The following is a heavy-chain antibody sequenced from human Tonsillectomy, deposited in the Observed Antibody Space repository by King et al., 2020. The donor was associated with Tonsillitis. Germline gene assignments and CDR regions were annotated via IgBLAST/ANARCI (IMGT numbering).Heavy chain of an antibody. V-gene: IGHV3-30*04. D-gene: IGHD2-15*01. CDR1: GFTFSTYS. CDR2: MSHDGSNK. CDR3: ASCPNLLVEGHHFDY. Sequence: HVQLVESGGGVVQPGRSLRLSCAASGFTFSTYSMHWVRQAPGKGLEWVAVMSHDGSNKYYADSVKGRFLISRDNSKNMVYLEMNSLRAEDTAVYYCASCPNLLVEGHHFDYWGQGTLVTVSS. J-gene: IGHJ4*02.